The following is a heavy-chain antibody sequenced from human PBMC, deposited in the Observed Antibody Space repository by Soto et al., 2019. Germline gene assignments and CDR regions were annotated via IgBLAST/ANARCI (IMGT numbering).Heavy chain of an antibody. CDR1: GFTFSSYS. V-gene: IGHV3-48*02. CDR3: ARDFVDCGGDCYLLDY. D-gene: IGHD2-21*02. Sequence: EVQLVESGGGLVQPGGSLRLSCAASGFTFSSYSMNWVRQAPGKGLEWVSYISSSSSTIYYADSVKGRFTISRDNAKNSLYLQMNSLRDEDTAVYYCARDFVDCGGDCYLLDYWGQGTLVTVSS. CDR2: ISSSSSTI. J-gene: IGHJ4*02.